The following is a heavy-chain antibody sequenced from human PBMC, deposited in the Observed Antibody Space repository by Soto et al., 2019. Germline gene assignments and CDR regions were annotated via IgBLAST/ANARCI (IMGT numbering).Heavy chain of an antibody. V-gene: IGHV4-4*02. J-gene: IGHJ5*02. Sequence: SETLSLTCAVSGGSITSASWWTWVRQPPGGGLEWIGEIFHSGITNYKASLKSRVTMSVGKTKNYVSLKLTSVTAADTAVYYCARVLRGWFDPWGQGTPVTV. CDR3: ARVLRGWFDP. CDR1: GGSITSASW. CDR2: IFHSGIT.